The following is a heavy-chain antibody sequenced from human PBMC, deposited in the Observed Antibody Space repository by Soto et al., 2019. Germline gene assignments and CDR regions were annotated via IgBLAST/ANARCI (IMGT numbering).Heavy chain of an antibody. CDR2: IIPIFGTP. CDR1: GGTFRGYP. V-gene: IGHV1-69*01. J-gene: IGHJ4*02. CDR3: ARVGDRGGGGDF. Sequence: QVQLVQSGAEVQKPGSSVKVSCQASGGTFRGYPISWVRQAPGQGLEWMGGIIPIFGTPDYAQKFQGRLTIPRDEPKSTAYLEMRSLKAEDTAVYYCARVGDRGGGGDFWGQGTLVTVSS. D-gene: IGHD3-16*01.